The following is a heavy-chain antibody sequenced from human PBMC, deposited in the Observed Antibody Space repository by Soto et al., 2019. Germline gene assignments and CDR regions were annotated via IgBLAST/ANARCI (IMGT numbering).Heavy chain of an antibody. CDR2: INAGNGNT. CDR1: GYTYTSYA. Sequence: ASVKVSCKASGYTYTSYAMHWVRQAPGQRLEWMGWINAGNGNTKYSQKFQGRVTITRDTSASTAYMELSSLRSEDTAVYYCARYYYDSSSTNWFDPWGQGTLVTVSS. V-gene: IGHV1-3*01. J-gene: IGHJ5*02. CDR3: ARYYYDSSSTNWFDP. D-gene: IGHD3-22*01.